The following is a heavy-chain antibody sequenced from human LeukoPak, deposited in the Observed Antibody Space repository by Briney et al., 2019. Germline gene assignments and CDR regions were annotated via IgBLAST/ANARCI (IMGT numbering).Heavy chain of an antibody. J-gene: IGHJ4*02. V-gene: IGHV1-2*02. Sequence: GASVKVSCKASGYTFTGHYMHSVRQAPGQGLEWMGWINPNSGGTNYAQKFQGRVTMTGDTSISTAYMELSRLRSDDTAVYYCARLVGYCSSTSCIDYWGQGTLVTVSS. CDR1: GYTFTGHY. CDR3: ARLVGYCSSTSCIDY. D-gene: IGHD2-2*01. CDR2: INPNSGGT.